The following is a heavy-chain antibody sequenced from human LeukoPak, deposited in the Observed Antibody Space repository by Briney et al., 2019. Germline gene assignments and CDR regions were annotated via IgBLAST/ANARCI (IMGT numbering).Heavy chain of an antibody. J-gene: IGHJ5*02. CDR2: IYYSGST. V-gene: IGHV4-31*03. CDR1: GGSISSGGYY. CDR3: ASWTSYGSSWFDP. Sequence: PSETLSLTCTVSGGSISSGGYYWSWIRQHPGKGLEWIGYIYYSGSTYYNPSLKSRVTISVDTSKNQFSLKLSPVTAADTAVYYCASWTSYGSSWFDPWGQGTLVTVSS. D-gene: IGHD5-24*01.